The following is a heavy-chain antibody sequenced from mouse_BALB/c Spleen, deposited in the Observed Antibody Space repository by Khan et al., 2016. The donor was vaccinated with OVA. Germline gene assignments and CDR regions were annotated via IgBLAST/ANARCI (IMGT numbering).Heavy chain of an antibody. CDR1: GYSFTDYN. D-gene: IGHD1-1*01. V-gene: IGHV1S135*01. Sequence: VQLQQSGPELVKPGASVKVSCKASGYSFTDYNMFWVKQSHGKSLEWIGYISPYNGGTSYNHKFKGKATLTVDKSSSTAFMHLSSLTSEDSAVSYCARTDYYGSSYYFDYWGQGTTLTVSA. J-gene: IGHJ2*01. CDR3: ARTDYYGSSYYFDY. CDR2: ISPYNGGT.